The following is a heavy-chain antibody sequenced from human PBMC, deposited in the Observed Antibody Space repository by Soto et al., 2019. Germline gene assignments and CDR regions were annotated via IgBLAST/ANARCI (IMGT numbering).Heavy chain of an antibody. V-gene: IGHV4-34*01. CDR3: ARVDQYYYDSSGYQGLLDY. CDR1: GGSFSGYY. J-gene: IGHJ4*02. D-gene: IGHD3-22*01. CDR2: INHSEST. Sequence: SETLSLTCAVYGGSFSGYYWSWIRQPPGKGLEWIGEINHSESTNYNPSLKSRVTISVDTSKNQFSLKLSSVTAADTAVYYCARVDQYYYDSSGYQGLLDYWGQGTLVTVSS.